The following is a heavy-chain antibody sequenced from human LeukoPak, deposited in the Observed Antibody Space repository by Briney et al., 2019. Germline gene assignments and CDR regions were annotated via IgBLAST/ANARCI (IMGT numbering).Heavy chain of an antibody. Sequence: VASVKVSCKASGYTFTDYYMHWVRQATGQGLEWMGWMNPSSGNTGYAQKFQGRVTMTRNTSISTAYMELSSLRSEDTAVYYCARAGDGSSGDYWGQGTLVTVSS. CDR1: GYTFTDYY. D-gene: IGHD6-6*01. CDR2: MNPSSGNT. CDR3: ARAGDGSSGDY. J-gene: IGHJ4*02. V-gene: IGHV1-8*02.